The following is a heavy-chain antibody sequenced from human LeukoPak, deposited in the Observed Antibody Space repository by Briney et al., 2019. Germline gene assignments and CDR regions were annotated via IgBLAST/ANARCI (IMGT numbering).Heavy chain of an antibody. CDR2: IWYDGSNK. CDR3: ARGQAKWELPIHDFDY. J-gene: IGHJ4*02. V-gene: IGHV3-33*01. CDR1: GFTFSSYG. D-gene: IGHD1-26*01. Sequence: EGSLRLSCAASGFTFSSYGMHWVRQAPGKGLEWVAVIWYDGSNKYYADSVKGRFTISRDNSKNTLYLQMNSLRAEDTAVYYCARGQAKWELPIHDFDYWGQGTLVTVSS.